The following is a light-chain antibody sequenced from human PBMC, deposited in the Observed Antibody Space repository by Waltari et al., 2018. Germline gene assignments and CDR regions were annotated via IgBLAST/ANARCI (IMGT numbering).Light chain of an antibody. Sequence: QSALTQPASVSGSPGQSINIPCTGTSNDVGGYGYVSWYQQSPGKAPTLILYEVSYRPSGISTLFSGSKSGNTASLTISGLQAEDEADYYCSSHTATVPHVFGTGTRVTVV. V-gene: IGLV2-14*01. CDR2: EVS. CDR3: SSHTATVPHV. J-gene: IGLJ1*01. CDR1: SNDVGGYGY.